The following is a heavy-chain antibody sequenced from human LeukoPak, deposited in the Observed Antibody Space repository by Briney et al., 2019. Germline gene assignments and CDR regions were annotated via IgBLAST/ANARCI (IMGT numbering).Heavy chain of an antibody. D-gene: IGHD5-24*01. J-gene: IGHJ4*02. V-gene: IGHV3-33*01. Sequence: GGSLRLSCAASGFIFSDYGMHWVRQAPGKGLEWVAVIWYDGSNKYYADSVKGRFTISRDNSKNTLYLQMNSLRAEDTAVFYCARGNFRRDGYNFDYWGQGTLVTVSS. CDR1: GFIFSDYG. CDR3: ARGNFRRDGYNFDY. CDR2: IWYDGSNK.